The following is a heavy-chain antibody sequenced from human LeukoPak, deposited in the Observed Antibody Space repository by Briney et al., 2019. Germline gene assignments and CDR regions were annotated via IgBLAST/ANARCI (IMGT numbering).Heavy chain of an antibody. CDR1: GGSISSYY. CDR3: ARAPGEVVTPGAFDI. Sequence: PLETLSLTCTVSGGSISSYYWSWIRQPPGKGLEWIGYIYYSGSTNYNPSLKSRVTISVDTSKNQFSLKLSSVTAADTAVYYCARAPGEVVTPGAFDIWGQGTMVTVSS. D-gene: IGHD4-23*01. V-gene: IGHV4-59*01. J-gene: IGHJ3*02. CDR2: IYYSGST.